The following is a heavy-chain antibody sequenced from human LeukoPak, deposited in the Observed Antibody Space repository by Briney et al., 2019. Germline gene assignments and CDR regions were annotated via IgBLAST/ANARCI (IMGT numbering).Heavy chain of an antibody. V-gene: IGHV3-9*01. D-gene: IGHD3-16*01. CDR1: GFTFSSFW. J-gene: IGHJ6*02. Sequence: LPGGSLRLSCAASGFTFSSFWVSWVRQAPGKGLEWVSGISWNSGSVGYADSVKGRFTISRDNAEKSLYLQMNSLRAEDTAFYYCARAGGSRYYYAMDVWGQGTTVTVSS. CDR3: ARAGGSRYYYAMDV. CDR2: ISWNSGSV.